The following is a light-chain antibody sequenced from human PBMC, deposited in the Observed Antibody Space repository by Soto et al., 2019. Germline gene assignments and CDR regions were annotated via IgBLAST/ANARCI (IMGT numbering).Light chain of an antibody. CDR2: AAS. CDR3: LQHNTYPRT. CDR1: QSISSW. J-gene: IGKJ1*01. V-gene: IGKV1-5*01. Sequence: DIQMTQSPSTLSASVGYRVTITWRASQSISSWLAWYQQKPGKAPKRLIYAASTLQPGVPSRFSGSGSGTDFTLTISSLQPEDFATYYCLQHNTYPRTFGQGTKVDIK.